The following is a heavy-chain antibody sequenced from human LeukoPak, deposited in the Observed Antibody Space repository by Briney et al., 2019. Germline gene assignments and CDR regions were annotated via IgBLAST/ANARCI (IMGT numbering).Heavy chain of an antibody. J-gene: IGHJ4*02. Sequence: AAVKVFCKASGYTFTGCYMHWWRRAPGQGVLGMGWINPNSGGTNYTQKFQGRVTMTRDTSISTAYMELSRLRSDDTAVYYCARAASLLRIITMVRGPLQLGSDFAYSGQRTLATASS. CDR3: ARAASLLRIITMVRGPLQLGSDFAY. V-gene: IGHV1-2*02. CDR2: INPNSGGT. D-gene: IGHD3-10*01. CDR1: GYTFTGCY.